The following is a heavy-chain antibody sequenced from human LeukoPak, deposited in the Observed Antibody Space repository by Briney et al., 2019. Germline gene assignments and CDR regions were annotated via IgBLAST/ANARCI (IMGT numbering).Heavy chain of an antibody. CDR2: ISGSGGST. CDR3: AKDLGEGIVVVAATLDY. J-gene: IGHJ4*02. Sequence: PGGSLRLSCAASGFTFSSYAMSWVRQAPGKGLEWVSAISGSGGSTYYADSVKGRFTISRDNSKNTLYLRMNSLRAEDTAVYYCAKDLGEGIVVVAATLDYWGQGTLVTVSS. D-gene: IGHD2-15*01. V-gene: IGHV3-23*01. CDR1: GFTFSSYA.